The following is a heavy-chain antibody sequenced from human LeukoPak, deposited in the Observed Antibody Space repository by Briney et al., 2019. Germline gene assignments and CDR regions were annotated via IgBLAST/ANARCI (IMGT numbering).Heavy chain of an antibody. CDR3: AKADNDCSSTSCYTNFDY. Sequence: GGSLRLSCAASGFTFSSYGMHWVRQAPGKGLEWVAFIRYDGSNKYYADSVKGRFTISRDNSKNTLYLQMNSLRAEDTAVYYCAKADNDCSSTSCYTNFDYWGQGTLVTVSS. V-gene: IGHV3-30*02. CDR2: IRYDGSNK. CDR1: GFTFSSYG. D-gene: IGHD2-2*02. J-gene: IGHJ4*02.